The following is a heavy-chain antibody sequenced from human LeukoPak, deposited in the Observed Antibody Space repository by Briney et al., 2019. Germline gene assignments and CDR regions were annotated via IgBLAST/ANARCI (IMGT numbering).Heavy chain of an antibody. Sequence: GGSLRLSCAPSGFTFSTYWMGWVRQAPGKGLEWLANIDQGGSEKYYVDSVKGRFTISRDNAKNSLFLQMNSLRAEDTAVYYCARDVGDLWGQGTLVTVSS. CDR1: GFTFSTYW. CDR2: IDQGGSEK. J-gene: IGHJ4*02. D-gene: IGHD2-21*02. V-gene: IGHV3-7*01. CDR3: ARDVGDL.